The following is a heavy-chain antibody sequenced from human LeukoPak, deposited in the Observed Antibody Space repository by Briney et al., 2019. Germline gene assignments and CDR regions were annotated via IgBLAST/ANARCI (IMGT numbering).Heavy chain of an antibody. CDR2: ISYNSRSI. Sequence: GSLRLSCAASGFIFSTYEMNWVRQAPGKGLEWLSYISYNSRSIYYADSVKGRFTISRDNAKNSLYLQMNSLRAEDTAVYYCAELGITMIGGVWGKGTTVIISS. D-gene: IGHD3-10*02. J-gene: IGHJ6*04. CDR1: GFIFSTYE. CDR3: AELGITMIGGV. V-gene: IGHV3-48*03.